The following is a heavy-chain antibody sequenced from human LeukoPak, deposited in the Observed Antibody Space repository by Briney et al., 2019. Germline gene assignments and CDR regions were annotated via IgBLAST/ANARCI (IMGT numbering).Heavy chain of an antibody. V-gene: IGHV3-21*04. CDR1: GFAFESFT. Sequence: GGSLRLSCAGSGFAFESFTMAWVRQAPGKGLEWVSLISDTGRDINYADSVRGRFTISRDNTKNSLFLQMDSLRVEDTAIYYCAKGLFSAYDKYLDSWGQGTLVTVSS. J-gene: IGHJ4*02. CDR2: ISDTGRDI. D-gene: IGHD5-12*01. CDR3: AKGLFSAYDKYLDS.